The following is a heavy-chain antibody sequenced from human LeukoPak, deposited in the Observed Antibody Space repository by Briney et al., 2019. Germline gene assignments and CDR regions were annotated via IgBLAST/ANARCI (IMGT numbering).Heavy chain of an antibody. CDR3: AKEGGDFRGWFF. CDR2: ITVDVGIT. V-gene: IGHV3-43*02. CDR1: GFTSADNA. J-gene: IGHJ4*02. Sequence: GRSLRPSCAPSGFTSADNATHWVRQPPREGLWCGSLITVDVGITYYTDSLKGRFTIYRDNSKNSLYLQMSSLRFEATALYYCAKEGGDFRGWFFWGQGTLVTVSS. D-gene: IGHD6-19*01.